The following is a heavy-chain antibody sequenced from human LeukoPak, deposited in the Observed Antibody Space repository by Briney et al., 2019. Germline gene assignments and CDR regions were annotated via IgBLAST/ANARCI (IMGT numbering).Heavy chain of an antibody. Sequence: SETLSLTCTVSGGSISSTTHYWGWIRQPPGKGLEWIVSIYYSGNTYYNPSLNSRVTISVDTSKNQFSLKLNSVTAADTAVYYCARHPKGYFSRFDPWGQGTLVTVSS. D-gene: IGHD2-15*01. CDR1: GGSISSTTHY. J-gene: IGHJ5*02. V-gene: IGHV4-39*01. CDR2: IYYSGNT. CDR3: ARHPKGYFSRFDP.